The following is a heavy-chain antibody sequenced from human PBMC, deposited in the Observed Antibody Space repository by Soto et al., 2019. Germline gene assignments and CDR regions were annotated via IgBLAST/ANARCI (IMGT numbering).Heavy chain of an antibody. CDR1: GFSLSSNGVV. V-gene: IGHV2-5*02. CDR2: IYWDGDK. J-gene: IGHJ4*02. D-gene: IGHD2-15*01. Sequence: QITLKESGPTLVKPTQTLTLTCTFSGFSLSSNGVVVGWIRQPPGKALEWLALIYWDGDKRYSPFLRSRITRPKDTAKTHVVRTMNNMDPFDPATSSCEPRREEPYSLGYWVQGALVTVAS. CDR3: EPRREEPYSLGY.